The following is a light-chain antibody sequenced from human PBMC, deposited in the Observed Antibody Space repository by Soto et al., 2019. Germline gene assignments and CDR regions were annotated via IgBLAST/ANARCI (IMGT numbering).Light chain of an antibody. V-gene: IGKV3-20*01. CDR1: QSVSSSY. CDR2: GAS. CDR3: QQYGSSLFT. J-gene: IGKJ3*01. Sequence: EIVLTQSPGTLSLSPGERATLSCRASQSVSSSYLAWYQQKPGQAPRLLIYGASSRATGIPDRFSGRVSGTEFTLTISRLEPEDFAVYYCQQYGSSLFTFGPGTKVDIK.